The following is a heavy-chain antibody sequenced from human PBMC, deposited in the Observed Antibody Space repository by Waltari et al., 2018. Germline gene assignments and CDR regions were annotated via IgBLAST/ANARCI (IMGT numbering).Heavy chain of an antibody. CDR2: ISREDYSR. CDR1: GFPFTNYW. CDR3: TRDTAGYDY. V-gene: IGHV3-74*01. Sequence: EVQLVESGGGLVQPGGSLRLSCAASGFPFTNYWIHWVRQAPGKGREWVSRISREDYSRNYADSVKGRFTLSRDNTNSTVYLQMNSLRAEDTALYYCTRDTAGYDYWGRGTLVTVS. D-gene: IGHD6-13*01. J-gene: IGHJ4*02.